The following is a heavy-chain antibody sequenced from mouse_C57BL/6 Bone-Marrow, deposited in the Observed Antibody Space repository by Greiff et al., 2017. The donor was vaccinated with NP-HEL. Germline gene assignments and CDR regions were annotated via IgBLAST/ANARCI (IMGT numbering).Heavy chain of an antibody. CDR3: AKGLITTLDY. J-gene: IGHJ2*01. CDR2: IYPRSGNT. V-gene: IGHV1-81*01. D-gene: IGHD1-1*01. CDR1: GYTFTSYG. Sequence: VQLQQSGAELARPGASVKLSCKASGYTFTSYGISWVKQRTGQGLEWIGEIYPRSGNTYYNEKFKGKATLTADKSSSTANMELRSLTSEDSAVYFCAKGLITTLDYWGQGTTITVSS.